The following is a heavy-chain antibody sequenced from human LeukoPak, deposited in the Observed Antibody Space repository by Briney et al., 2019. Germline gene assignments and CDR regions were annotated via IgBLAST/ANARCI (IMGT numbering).Heavy chain of an antibody. CDR2: IKCKNVGGTT. CDR3: TSHAAFDP. J-gene: IGHJ5*02. V-gene: IGHV3-15*01. CDR1: GFTFNNAW. Sequence: PGGSLRLSCAASGFTFNNAWMNWVRQAPGKGLERVGRIKCKNVGGTTDYAAPVKGRFTISRDDSKNTVYLQMNSLKIEDTAVYYCTSHAAFDPWGQGTLVTVSS.